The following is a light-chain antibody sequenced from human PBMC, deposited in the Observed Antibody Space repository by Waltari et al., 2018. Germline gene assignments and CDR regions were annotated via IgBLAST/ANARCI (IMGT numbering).Light chain of an antibody. J-gene: IGKJ1*01. Sequence: DIVMTQSPDSLAVSLGERATINCKSSQSILPSSSNMNYLAWYQQKPGQPPKLLIYWASTRESGFPDRFSGSGSGTDFTLTISGLQAEDVAVYYCHQYYSAPRTFGQGTKVEIK. CDR1: QSILPSSSNMNY. CDR3: HQYYSAPRT. CDR2: WAS. V-gene: IGKV4-1*01.